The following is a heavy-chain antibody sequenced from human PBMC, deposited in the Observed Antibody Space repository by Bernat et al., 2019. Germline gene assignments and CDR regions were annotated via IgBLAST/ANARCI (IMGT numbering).Heavy chain of an antibody. D-gene: IGHD3-9*01. CDR1: GGSFSGYY. CDR2: INHSGST. CDR3: AIRYFDWLLRRADAFDI. J-gene: IGHJ3*02. Sequence: QVQLQQWGAGLLKPSETLSLTCAVYGGSFSGYYWSWIRQPPGKGLGWIGEINHSGSTNYNPSLKSRVTISVDTSKNQFSRKLSSVTAADTAVYYCAIRYFDWLLRRADAFDIWGQGTMVTVSS. V-gene: IGHV4-34*01.